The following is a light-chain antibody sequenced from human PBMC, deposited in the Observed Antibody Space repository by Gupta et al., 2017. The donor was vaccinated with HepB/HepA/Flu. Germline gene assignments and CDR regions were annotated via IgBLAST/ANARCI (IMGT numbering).Light chain of an antibody. CDR1: RSVLYSSNNKNY. CDR3: QQEDTTPMT. Sequence: DIVMTQSPDSLAVSLGERATINCKSSRSVLYSSNNKNYLAWYQQKPGQPPKLLIYWASTRESGVPDRFSGSGSGTDFTLTISSLQAEDVAVYYCQQEDTTPMTFGQGTKVEIK. J-gene: IGKJ1*01. V-gene: IGKV4-1*01. CDR2: WAS.